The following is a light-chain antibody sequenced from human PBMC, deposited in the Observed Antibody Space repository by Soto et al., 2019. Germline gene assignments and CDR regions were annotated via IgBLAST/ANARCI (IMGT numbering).Light chain of an antibody. CDR2: GAS. Sequence: EIVMTQSPATLSVSPGERATLSCRASQSVRSNLAWYQQKLGQAPRLLIYGASTRPTGIPARFSGSGSGTEFTLTISSLQSEDFAIFYCQQYNDWPRTFGQGTKL. V-gene: IGKV3-15*01. CDR1: QSVRSN. CDR3: QQYNDWPRT. J-gene: IGKJ2*01.